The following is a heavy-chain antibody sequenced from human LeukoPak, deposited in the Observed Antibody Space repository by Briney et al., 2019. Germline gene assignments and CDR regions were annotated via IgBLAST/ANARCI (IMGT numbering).Heavy chain of an antibody. CDR1: GYTFTTYY. CDR3: ARIVDTTMIISY. D-gene: IGHD5-18*01. V-gene: IGHV1-46*03. J-gene: IGHJ4*02. CDR2: INPSGGNT. Sequence: ASVKVSCKASGYTFTTYYMHWVRQAPGQGLEWMGMINPSGGNTSYAQKFQGRVTMTRDTSTSTVYMELSRLRSDDTAVYYCARIVDTTMIISYWGQGTLVTVSS.